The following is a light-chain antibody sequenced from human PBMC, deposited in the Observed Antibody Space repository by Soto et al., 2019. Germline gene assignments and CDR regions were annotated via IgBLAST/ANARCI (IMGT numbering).Light chain of an antibody. J-gene: IGKJ2*01. V-gene: IGKV4-1*01. Sequence: DIVMTQSPDSLAVSLGARATITCKSSQNLLYSSNNKDYLAWYQQKPGQPPKVLIYWASTRESGVPDRFSGSGSATDFTVTINSLQAEDVAVYFCQQFYTSPYTFGQGTKLEIK. CDR3: QQFYTSPYT. CDR2: WAS. CDR1: QNLLYSSNNKDY.